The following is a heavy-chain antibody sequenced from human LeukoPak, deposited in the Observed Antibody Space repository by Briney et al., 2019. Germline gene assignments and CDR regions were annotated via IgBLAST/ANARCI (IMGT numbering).Heavy chain of an antibody. Sequence: PGGSLRLSCAASGFTFSSYSMNWVRQAPGKGLEWVAYISSSSSTIYYADSVKGRFTISRDNAKNSLYLQMNNLRAEDTAVYYCAREAGYIDYWGQGTLVTVS. V-gene: IGHV3-48*01. CDR1: GFTFSSYS. CDR3: AREAGYIDY. J-gene: IGHJ4*02. CDR2: ISSSSSTI. D-gene: IGHD6-13*01.